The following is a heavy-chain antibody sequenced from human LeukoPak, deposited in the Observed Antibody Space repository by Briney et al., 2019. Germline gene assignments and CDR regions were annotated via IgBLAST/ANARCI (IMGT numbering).Heavy chain of an antibody. CDR3: ARVLTGDLRPTGYFDY. J-gene: IGHJ4*02. CDR2: IYHSGST. CDR1: GGSISSGGYS. V-gene: IGHV4-30-2*01. D-gene: IGHD7-27*01. Sequence: SETLSLTCAVSGGSISSGGYSWSWIRQPPGKGLEWIGYIYHSGSTYYNPSLKSRVTISVDTSKNQFSLKLSSVTAADTAVYYCARVLTGDLRPTGYFDYWGQGTLVTVSS.